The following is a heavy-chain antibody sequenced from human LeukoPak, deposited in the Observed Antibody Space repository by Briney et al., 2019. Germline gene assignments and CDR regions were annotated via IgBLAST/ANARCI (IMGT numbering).Heavy chain of an antibody. Sequence: GGSLRLSCAASGFTFDDYAMHWVRQAPGKGLEWVSLISGDGGNTYYADSVKGRFTISRDNAKNLVYLQMNSLRAEDTAVYHCARFGYVAAVDVWGQGTPVTVSS. D-gene: IGHD2-15*01. V-gene: IGHV3-43*02. J-gene: IGHJ4*02. CDR2: ISGDGGNT. CDR3: ARFGYVAAVDV. CDR1: GFTFDDYA.